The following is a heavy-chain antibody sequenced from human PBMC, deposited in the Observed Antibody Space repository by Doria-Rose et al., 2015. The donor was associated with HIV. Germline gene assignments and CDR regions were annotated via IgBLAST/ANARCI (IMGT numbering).Heavy chain of an antibody. D-gene: IGHD1-26*01. CDR3: ARVLSGTYDY. J-gene: IGHJ4*02. Sequence: QVQLQESGPGLVKPSETLSLTCRVSRGSISHYYLSWILQLPGKGLEYIGDILYTGSTNYSPSLKSRVSISIDTSKNKFSLRLSSVTAADTAVYYCARVLSGTYDYWGQGTLVTVSS. V-gene: IGHV4-59*01. CDR1: RGSISHYY. CDR2: ILYTGST.